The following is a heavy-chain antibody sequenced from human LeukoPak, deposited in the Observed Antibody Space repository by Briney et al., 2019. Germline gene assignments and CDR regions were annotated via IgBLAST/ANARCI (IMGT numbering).Heavy chain of an antibody. D-gene: IGHD3-22*01. Sequence: GASVKVSCKASGYTFTSYAMNWVRQAPGQRLEWMAWINAGNGNAKYSQKFQGRVTITRDTSASTAYMELSSLRSEDTAVYYCARVPLHDRNDYYYPHWGQGTVVTVSS. CDR1: GYTFTSYA. V-gene: IGHV1-3*01. J-gene: IGHJ1*01. CDR2: INAGNGNA. CDR3: ARVPLHDRNDYYYPH.